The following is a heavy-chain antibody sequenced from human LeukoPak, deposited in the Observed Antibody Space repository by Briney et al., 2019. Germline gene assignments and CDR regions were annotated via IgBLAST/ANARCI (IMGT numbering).Heavy chain of an antibody. CDR3: ARLVGDADGVPDYYGMDV. V-gene: IGHV1-69*04. Sequence: GASVKVSCQASGCTFSSYAIHSLRQAPGQGLDWMGRIIPILGIASYAQKFQGRVKITADKSTSTAYMELSSLRSEDTAVYYCARLVGDADGVPDYYGMDVWGQGTTVTVSS. CDR2: IIPILGIA. J-gene: IGHJ6*02. D-gene: IGHD1-26*01. CDR1: GCTFSSYA.